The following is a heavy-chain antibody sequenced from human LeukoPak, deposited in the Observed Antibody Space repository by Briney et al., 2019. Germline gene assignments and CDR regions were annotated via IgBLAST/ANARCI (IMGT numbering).Heavy chain of an antibody. CDR2: IWYDGSNK. D-gene: IGHD4-11*01. Sequence: GGSLRLSCAASGFTFSSYGMHWVRQAPGKGLEWVAVIWYDGSNKYYADSVKGRFTISRDNSKNTLYLQMSSLRAEDPAVYYCARDSVTTPLYYYYMDVWGKGTTVTVSS. CDR3: ARDSVTTPLYYYYMDV. V-gene: IGHV3-33*01. CDR1: GFTFSSYG. J-gene: IGHJ6*03.